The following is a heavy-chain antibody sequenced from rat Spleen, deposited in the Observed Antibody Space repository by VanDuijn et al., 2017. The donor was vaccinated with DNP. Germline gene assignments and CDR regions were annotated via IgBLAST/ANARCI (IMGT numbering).Heavy chain of an antibody. CDR3: ARSGMGITPFDY. CDR1: GFTFSDYN. CDR2: ISTSGTRT. J-gene: IGHJ2*01. Sequence: EVQLVESGGGLVQPGRSLKLSCAASGFTFSDYNMAWVRQAPKKGLEWVATISTSGTRTYYPDSVKGRFTISRDNAESSLYLQMNKLGSEDTATYYCARSGMGITPFDYWGQGVMVTVSS. V-gene: IGHV5-7*01. D-gene: IGHD1-9*01.